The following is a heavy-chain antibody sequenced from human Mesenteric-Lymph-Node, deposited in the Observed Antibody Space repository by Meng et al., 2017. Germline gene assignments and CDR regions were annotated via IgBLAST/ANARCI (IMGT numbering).Heavy chain of an antibody. V-gene: IGHV4-4*02. CDR1: GVSFSSNVW. D-gene: IGHD3-9*01. J-gene: IGHJ4*02. Sequence: QVPRQVSGPGLVTPSGTLSLTCAVSGVSFSSNVWWSWVRRTPAKGLEWIGEVYHSGSPNYNPSLMSRVTISVDKSKNHFSLNVNSVTAADTAVYYCASRLVGLRTYYFDNWGQGTLVTVSS. CDR2: VYHSGSP. CDR3: ASRLVGLRTYYFDN.